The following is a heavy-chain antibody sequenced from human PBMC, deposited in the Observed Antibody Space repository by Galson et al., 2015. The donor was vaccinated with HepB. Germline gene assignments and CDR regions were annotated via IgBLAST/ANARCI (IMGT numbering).Heavy chain of an antibody. CDR1: GYTFTSYY. V-gene: IGHV1-46*03. Sequence: SVKVSCKASGYTFTSYYMHWVRQAPGQGLEWMGIINPSGGSTSYAQKFQGRVTMTRDTSTSTVYMELSSLRSEDTAVYYCARDEPYDFWSGRYFDYWGQGTLVTVSS. D-gene: IGHD3-3*01. CDR3: ARDEPYDFWSGRYFDY. CDR2: INPSGGST. J-gene: IGHJ4*02.